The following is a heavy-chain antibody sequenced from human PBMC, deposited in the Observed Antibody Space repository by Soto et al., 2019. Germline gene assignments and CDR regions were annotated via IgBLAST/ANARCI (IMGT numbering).Heavy chain of an antibody. V-gene: IGHV4-30-4*01. CDR3: ARVSYYDSSGYYSFDY. CDR1: GGSISSGDYY. D-gene: IGHD3-22*01. CDR2: IYYSGST. Sequence: PSETLSLTCTVSGGSISSGDYYWSWIRQPPGNGLEWIGYIYYSGSTYYNPSLKSRVTISVDTSKNQFSLKLSSVTAADTAVYYCARVSYYDSSGYYSFDYWGQGTLVTVSS. J-gene: IGHJ4*02.